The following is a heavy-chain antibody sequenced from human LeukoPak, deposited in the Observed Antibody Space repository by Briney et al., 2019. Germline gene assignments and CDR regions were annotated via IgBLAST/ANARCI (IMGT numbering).Heavy chain of an antibody. CDR2: ISYDGSNK. D-gene: IGHD4-17*01. Sequence: GGSLRLSCAASGFTFSSYGMYWVRQAPGKGLEWVAVISYDGSNKYYADSVKGRFTISRDNSKNMLYLQMNSLRAEDTAVYYCAKAGGDYGDYYYFDYWGQGTLVTVSS. CDR3: AKAGGDYGDYYYFDY. V-gene: IGHV3-30*18. J-gene: IGHJ4*02. CDR1: GFTFSSYG.